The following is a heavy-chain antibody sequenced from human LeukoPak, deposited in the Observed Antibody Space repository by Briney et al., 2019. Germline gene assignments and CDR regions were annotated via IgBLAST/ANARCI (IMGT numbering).Heavy chain of an antibody. CDR3: AKRRRSSGWYEFGLDY. D-gene: IGHD6-19*01. Sequence: GGSLRLSCAASGFTFSSYAMSWVRQAPGTGLEWVSAISAFGGNTYLADSVKGRFTISRDNSKNTLYLQMNNLRDEDTAVYYCAKRRRSSGWYEFGLDYWGQGTLVTVSS. V-gene: IGHV3-23*01. CDR1: GFTFSSYA. J-gene: IGHJ4*02. CDR2: ISAFGGNT.